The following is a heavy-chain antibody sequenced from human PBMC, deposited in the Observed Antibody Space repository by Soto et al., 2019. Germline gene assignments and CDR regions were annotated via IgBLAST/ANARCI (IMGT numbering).Heavy chain of an antibody. J-gene: IGHJ6*03. CDR1: GYTFTSYY. Sequence: ASVKVSCKASGYTFTSYYMHWVRQAPGQGLEWMGIINPSGGSTSYAQKFQGRVTMTRDTSTSTVYMELSSLRSEDTAVYYCATLVVAATSGSYYYYYMDVWGKGTTVTVSS. D-gene: IGHD2-15*01. V-gene: IGHV1-46*01. CDR2: INPSGGST. CDR3: ATLVVAATSGSYYYYYMDV.